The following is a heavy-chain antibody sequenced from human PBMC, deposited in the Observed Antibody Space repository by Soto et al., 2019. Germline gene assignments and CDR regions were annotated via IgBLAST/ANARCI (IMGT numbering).Heavy chain of an antibody. V-gene: IGHV1-18*04. CDR1: VFTSSG. J-gene: IGHJ3*01. Sequence: QDQLVQSGAEVKKPGASVKVSCKASVFTSSGISWVRQAPGQRLEWMGWISTHNGNTIYAQKFQGRVIMTMATPTTTVYMESRSLTPDDTAVYLCAREGILGLCDAYDLWGQGTMATVAA. CDR3: AREGILGLCDAYDL. D-gene: IGHD3-3*01. CDR2: ISTHNGNT.